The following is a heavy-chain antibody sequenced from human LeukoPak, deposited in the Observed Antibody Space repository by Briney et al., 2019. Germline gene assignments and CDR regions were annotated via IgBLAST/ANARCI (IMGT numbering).Heavy chain of an antibody. CDR3: ARDLAMVRGVGWFDP. CDR1: GGSISSYY. CDR2: IYYSGST. J-gene: IGHJ5*02. Sequence: SETLSLTCTVSGGSISSYYWSWIRQPPGKGLEWIGYIYYSGSTNYNPSLKSRVTISVDTSKNQFSLKLSSVTAADTAVYYCARDLAMVRGVGWFDPWGQGTLVTVSS. D-gene: IGHD3-10*01. V-gene: IGHV4-59*01.